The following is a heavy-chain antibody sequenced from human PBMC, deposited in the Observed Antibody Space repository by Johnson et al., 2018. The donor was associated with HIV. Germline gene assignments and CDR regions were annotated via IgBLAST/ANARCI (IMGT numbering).Heavy chain of an antibody. D-gene: IGHD3-10*01. J-gene: IGHJ3*02. Sequence: VQLVESGGGVVQPGRSLRLSCAASGFTFSSYWMHWVRQAPGKGLVWVANIKQDGSEKYYVDSVKGRFTISRDNAKNSLYLQMNSLRAEDTAVYYCARDQDPYYYGSGTLSIWGQGTMGTVS. CDR2: IKQDGSEK. CDR1: GFTFSSYW. CDR3: ARDQDPYYYGSGTLSI. V-gene: IGHV3-7*01.